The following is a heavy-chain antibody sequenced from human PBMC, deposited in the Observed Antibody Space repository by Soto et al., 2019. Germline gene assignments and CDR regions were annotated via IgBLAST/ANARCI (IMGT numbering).Heavy chain of an antibody. D-gene: IGHD2-2*01. CDR1: GGSISSSSYY. Sequence: QLQLQESGPGLVKPSETLSLTCTVSGGSISSSSYYWGWIRQPPGKGLEWIGSIYCSGSTYYNPSIKSRVTRSVDTSKNQFSLKLRSVTAPDTAVYYCARGKGVVPAAIGWFDPWGQGTLVTVSS. V-gene: IGHV4-39*01. CDR3: ARGKGVVPAAIGWFDP. CDR2: IYCSGST. J-gene: IGHJ5*02.